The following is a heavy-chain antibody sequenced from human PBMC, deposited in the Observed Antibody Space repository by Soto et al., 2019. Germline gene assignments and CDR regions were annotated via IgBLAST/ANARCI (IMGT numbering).Heavy chain of an antibody. CDR3: ARSIAAADPDKRPNWFDP. Sequence: QVQLVQSGAEVKKPGASVKVSCKASGYTFTGYYRHWVRQAPGQGLEWMGWINPNSGGTNYAQKFQGWVTMTRDTSISTAYMELSRLRSDDTAVYYCARSIAAADPDKRPNWFDPWGQGTLVTVSS. V-gene: IGHV1-2*04. J-gene: IGHJ5*02. CDR2: INPNSGGT. CDR1: GYTFTGYY. D-gene: IGHD6-13*01.